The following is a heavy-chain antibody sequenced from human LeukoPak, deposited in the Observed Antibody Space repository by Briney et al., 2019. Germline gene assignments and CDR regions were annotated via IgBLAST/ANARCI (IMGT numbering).Heavy chain of an antibody. CDR2: IYSGGST. CDR3: ARDPRGYSGYDYP. V-gene: IGHV3-66*02. CDR1: GFTVSSNY. D-gene: IGHD5-12*01. Sequence: GRSLRLSCAASGFTVSSNYMSWVRQAPGKGLEWVSVIYSGGSTYYADSVKGRFTISRDNSKNTLYLQMNSLRAEDTAVYYCARDPRGYSGYDYPWGQGTLVTVSS. J-gene: IGHJ5*02.